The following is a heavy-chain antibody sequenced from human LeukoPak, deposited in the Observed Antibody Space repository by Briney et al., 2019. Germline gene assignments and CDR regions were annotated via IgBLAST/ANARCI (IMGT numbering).Heavy chain of an antibody. CDR2: IYTSGTT. CDR3: ARDSGTTGEVKFDP. D-gene: IGHD3-10*01. CDR1: GGSISSFY. J-gene: IGHJ5*02. V-gene: IGHV4-4*07. Sequence: SETLSLTCSVSGGSISSFYCNWIRQPAGKGLEWFGRIYTSGTTTYNPSLKSRVTMSVDTSKNQFSLKLSSVTAADTAVYYCARDSGTTGEVKFDPWGQGTLVTVSS.